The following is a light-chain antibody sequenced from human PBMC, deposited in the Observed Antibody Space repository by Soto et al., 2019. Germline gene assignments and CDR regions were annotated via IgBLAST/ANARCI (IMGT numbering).Light chain of an antibody. CDR1: QSVSSN. Sequence: EIVLTQSPVTLSLSPGERATLSCRASQSVSSNLAWYQQKPGQAPRLLIYGASTRATGIPARFSGSGSGTEFTLTISSLQSEDFAVYYCQQYNQWPPITFGQGTRLEIK. V-gene: IGKV3-15*01. CDR2: GAS. CDR3: QQYNQWPPIT. J-gene: IGKJ5*01.